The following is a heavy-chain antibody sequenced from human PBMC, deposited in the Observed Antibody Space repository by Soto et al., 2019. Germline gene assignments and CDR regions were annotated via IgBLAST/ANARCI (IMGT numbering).Heavy chain of an antibody. J-gene: IGHJ6*02. CDR1: GFTVSSNY. Sequence: GGSLRLSCAASGFTVSSNYMSWVRQAPGKGLEWVSVIYSGGSTYYADSVKGRFTISRDNSKNRLYLQMNSLRAEDTAVNYCARDRRMTTAAITPPKRNYYYGMDVWGQGTTVTVSS. V-gene: IGHV3-53*01. D-gene: IGHD4-4*01. CDR3: ARDRRMTTAAITPPKRNYYYGMDV. CDR2: IYSGGST.